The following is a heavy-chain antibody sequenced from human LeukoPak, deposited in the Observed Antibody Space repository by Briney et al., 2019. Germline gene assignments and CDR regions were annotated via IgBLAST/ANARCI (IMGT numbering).Heavy chain of an antibody. CDR3: ASRGSLSSTNFGY. V-gene: IGHV4-34*01. CDR2: INHSGST. D-gene: IGHD3-16*02. CDR1: GGSFSGYY. J-gene: IGHJ4*02. Sequence: SETLSLTCAVYGGSFSGYYWSWIRQPPGKGLEWIGEINHSGSTNYNPSLKSRVTISVDTSKNQFSLKLGSVTAADTAVYYCASRGSLSSTNFGYWGQGTLVTVSS.